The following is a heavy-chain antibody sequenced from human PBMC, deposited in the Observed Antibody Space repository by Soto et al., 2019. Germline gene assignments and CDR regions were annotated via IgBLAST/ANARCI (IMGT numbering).Heavy chain of an antibody. J-gene: IGHJ6*04. CDR3: ASDTIYYGMNV. Sequence: QVQLVQSGAEEKKPGASVKVSCKASGYTFTSYDMNWVRQAPGQRLEWMGWINAGNGNTKYSQKFQGRVTMTRDTSPSTAHMALSTLSSEARAVYYWASDTIYYGMNVGGKGPTVTFPP. CDR2: INAGNGNT. CDR1: GYTFTSYD. V-gene: IGHV1-3*05. D-gene: IGHD3-10*01.